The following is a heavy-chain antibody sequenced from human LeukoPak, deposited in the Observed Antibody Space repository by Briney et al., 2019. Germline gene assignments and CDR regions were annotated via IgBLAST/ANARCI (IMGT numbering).Heavy chain of an antibody. J-gene: IGHJ4*02. CDR1: GGSISSSSYY. CDR3: ARQLMVRGVINDY. CDR2: IYYSGST. D-gene: IGHD3-10*01. V-gene: IGHV4-39*01. Sequence: SETLSLTCTVSGGSISSSSYYWGWIRQPPGKGLEWIGSIYYSGSTYYNPSLKSRVTISVDTSKNQFSLKLGSVTAADTAVYYCARQLMVRGVINDYWGQGTLVTVSS.